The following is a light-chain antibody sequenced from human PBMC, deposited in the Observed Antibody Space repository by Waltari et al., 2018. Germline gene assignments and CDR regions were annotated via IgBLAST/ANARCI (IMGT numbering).Light chain of an antibody. CDR2: EDS. CDR1: KLGNTS. Sequence: ALTQPPSVSVSPGQTATITCSGDKLGNTSVSWYQQPSGQPPLLVIYEDSRRPPGIPGRFSGDNSGNTATLTIGETQSVDEADYFCQARGNNDVVFGGGTKLTVL. CDR3: QARGNNDVV. J-gene: IGLJ3*02. V-gene: IGLV3-1*01.